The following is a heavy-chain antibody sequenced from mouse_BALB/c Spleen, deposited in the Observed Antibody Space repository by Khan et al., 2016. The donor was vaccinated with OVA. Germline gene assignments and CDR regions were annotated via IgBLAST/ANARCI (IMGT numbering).Heavy chain of an antibody. CDR3: ARSLYYSFGYALDC. CDR2: ISSSGGT. Sequence: VQLKQSGPGLVKPSQSLSLTCTVTGYSITSDYAWNWIRQFPGNKLEWMGYISSSGGTSYNPSLKSRISFTRDTSKNQLFLQLKSVTTEDTATYYGARSLYYSFGYALDCWGRGTSVTVSS. CDR1: GYSITSDYA. J-gene: IGHJ4*01. V-gene: IGHV3-2*02. D-gene: IGHD2-12*01.